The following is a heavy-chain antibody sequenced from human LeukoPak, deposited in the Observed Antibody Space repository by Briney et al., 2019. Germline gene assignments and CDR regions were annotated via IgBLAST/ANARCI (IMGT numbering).Heavy chain of an antibody. CDR2: ISGSGGST. J-gene: IGHJ4*02. CDR1: GFTFSSYA. Sequence: GGSLRFSCAASGFTFSSYAMSWVRQAPGKGLEWVSAISGSGGSTYYADSVKGRFTISRDNSKNTLYLQMNSLRAEDTAVYYCAKNPRTRVVVPAATGWGQGTLVTVSS. V-gene: IGHV3-23*01. D-gene: IGHD2-2*01. CDR3: AKNPRTRVVVPAATG.